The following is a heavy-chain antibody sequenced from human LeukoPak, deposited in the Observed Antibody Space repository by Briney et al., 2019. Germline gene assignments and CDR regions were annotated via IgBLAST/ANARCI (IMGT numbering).Heavy chain of an antibody. V-gene: IGHV3-53*01. Sequence: PGGSLRLSCAASGFTVSTNYMSWVRQAPGKGLEWVSVIYSGGSTFYADSVKGRFTISRDDSKNTVYLQMNSLRAEDTAVYYCAGGERSSWYYLDYWGQGTLVTVSS. CDR2: IYSGGST. J-gene: IGHJ4*02. D-gene: IGHD6-13*01. CDR1: GFTVSTNY. CDR3: AGGERSSWYYLDY.